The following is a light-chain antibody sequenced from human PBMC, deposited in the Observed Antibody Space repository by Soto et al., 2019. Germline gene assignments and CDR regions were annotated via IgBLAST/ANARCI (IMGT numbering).Light chain of an antibody. V-gene: IGKV1-12*01. Sequence: DIQLTQSPSSVSASVGDRVTITCRASQDIGTWLAWYQQKPGKAPKLLVYVASSLQSGVPSRFSGAGSGTDFNLTITSLQPEDFATYHCQQADSFPVTFGPGTKVDFK. J-gene: IGKJ3*01. CDR2: VAS. CDR3: QQADSFPVT. CDR1: QDIGTW.